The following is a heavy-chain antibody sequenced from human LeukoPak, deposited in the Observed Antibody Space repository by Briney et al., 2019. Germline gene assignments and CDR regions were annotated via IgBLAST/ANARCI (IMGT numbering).Heavy chain of an antibody. CDR3: ARVLMVYATLQLYYYYYGMDV. J-gene: IGHJ6*02. CDR1: GGSIRNSSFY. Sequence: PSETLSLTCAVSGGSIRNSSFYWGWIRQPPGKGLEWIGEINHSGSTNYNPSLKSRVTISVDTSKNQFSLKLSSVTAADTAVYYCARVLMVYATLQLYYYYYGMDVWGQGTTATVSS. CDR2: INHSGST. V-gene: IGHV4-39*07. D-gene: IGHD2-8*01.